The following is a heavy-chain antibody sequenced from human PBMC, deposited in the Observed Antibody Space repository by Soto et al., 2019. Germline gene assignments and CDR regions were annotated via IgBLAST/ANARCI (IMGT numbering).Heavy chain of an antibody. CDR2: TYYRSKWYN. CDR1: GDSVSSNSAA. J-gene: IGHJ6*02. V-gene: IGHV6-1*01. D-gene: IGHD6-6*01. CDR3: ARDFVWVWESIAARPRSLYYYGMDV. Sequence: SQTLSLTCAISGDSVSSNSAAWNWIRQSPSRGLEWLGRTYYRSKWYNDYAVSVKSRITINPDTSKNQFSLQLNSVTPEDTAVYYCARDFVWVWESIAARPRSLYYYGMDVWGQGTTVTVSS.